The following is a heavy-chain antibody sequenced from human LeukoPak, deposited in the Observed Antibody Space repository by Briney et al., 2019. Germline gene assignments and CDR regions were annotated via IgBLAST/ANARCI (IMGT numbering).Heavy chain of an antibody. CDR2: IYTGDSDT. D-gene: IGHD1-1*01. V-gene: IGHV5-51*01. CDR3: ARPTELYLSAFDI. J-gene: IGHJ3*02. Sequence: GESLKMSCIRSHPRFTSYWLGWARQMHGRGLEWRGIIYTGDSDTRYSASFKGQITISADKSISTAYLQWSSLKASDTAMYYCARPTELYLSAFDIWGQGTMVTVSS. CDR1: HPRFTSYW.